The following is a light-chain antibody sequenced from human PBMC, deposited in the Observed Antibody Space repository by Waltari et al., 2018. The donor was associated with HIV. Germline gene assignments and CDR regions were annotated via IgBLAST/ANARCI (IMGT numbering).Light chain of an antibody. V-gene: IGLV2-11*01. Sequence: QSALTQPRSVSGSPGQSITISCTGTSSDVGRYNYVSWYQQHPGKAPRLMIYDVSQRTSGVPDRFSGSKSGNTASLTISGVEADDEGDYYCSSYRDSYTWIFGGGTKVTVL. CDR2: DVS. J-gene: IGLJ2*01. CDR3: SSYRDSYTWI. CDR1: SSDVGRYNY.